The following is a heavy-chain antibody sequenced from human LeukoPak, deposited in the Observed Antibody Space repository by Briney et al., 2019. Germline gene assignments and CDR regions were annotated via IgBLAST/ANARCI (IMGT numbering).Heavy chain of an antibody. J-gene: IGHJ4*02. V-gene: IGHV3-30-3*01. CDR3: ARDWGVDS. D-gene: IGHD3-10*01. CDR1: GFTFSSYT. CDR2: TSYDGSNK. Sequence: GGSLRLSCAVSGFTFSSYTMVWVRQAPGKGLEWVAVTSYDGSNKYYADSVKGRFTISRDNSNNTLYLQMNSLRAEDTAVSYCARDWGVDSWGQGTLVTVSS.